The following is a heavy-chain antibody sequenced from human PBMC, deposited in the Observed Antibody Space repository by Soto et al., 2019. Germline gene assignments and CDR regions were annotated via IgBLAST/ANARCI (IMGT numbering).Heavy chain of an antibody. J-gene: IGHJ5*02. CDR1: GFNFSSYG. CDR3: AKGSSSWSYNWFDP. D-gene: IGHD6-13*01. V-gene: IGHV3-33*06. Sequence: GGSLRLSCEASGFNFSSYGIHWVRQAPGKGLEWVAIIWNDGSNEYYADSVKGRFTISRDNSKSTLYLQMNSLRAEDTAVYYCAKGSSSWSYNWFDPWGQGTLVTVSS. CDR2: IWNDGSNE.